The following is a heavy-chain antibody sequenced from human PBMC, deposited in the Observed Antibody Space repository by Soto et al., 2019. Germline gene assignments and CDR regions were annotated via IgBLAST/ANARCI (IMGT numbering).Heavy chain of an antibody. CDR3: ARQDRVVAEGRWSDP. J-gene: IGHJ5*02. Sequence: SSETLSLTCTVSGYSISSGYHWAWRRQPRGKGRGWLGSLHYSSNTYYNPSLTSRLTISVDKSKNQFSLNLSSVTAADTAVYYCARQDRVVAEGRWSDPWGQGTLVTVSS. CDR2: LHYSSNT. V-gene: IGHV4-38-2*02. D-gene: IGHD2-15*01. CDR1: GYSISSGYH.